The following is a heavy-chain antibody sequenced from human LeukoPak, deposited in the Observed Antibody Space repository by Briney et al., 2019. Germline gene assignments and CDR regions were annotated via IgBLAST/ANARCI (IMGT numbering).Heavy chain of an antibody. Sequence: SVKVSCKASGGTFSSYTISWVRQAPGQGLEWMGRIIPILGIANYAQKFQGRATITADKSTSTAYMELSSLRSEDTAVYYCARDHSSGYYPDYFDYWGQGTLVTVSS. J-gene: IGHJ4*02. V-gene: IGHV1-69*04. CDR3: ARDHSSGYYPDYFDY. D-gene: IGHD3-22*01. CDR1: GGTFSSYT. CDR2: IIPILGIA.